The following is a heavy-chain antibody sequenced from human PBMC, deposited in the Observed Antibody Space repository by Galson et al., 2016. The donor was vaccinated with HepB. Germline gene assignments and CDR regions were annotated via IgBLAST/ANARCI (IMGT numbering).Heavy chain of an antibody. CDR3: ARRRPTYGDWDY. CDR1: GFSLSTSGVG. D-gene: IGHD4-17*01. Sequence: PALVKPTQTLTLTCTFSGFSLSTSGVGVGWIRQPPGKALEWLALIYWNDDKRYSPSLKSRLTITKDTSKNLVVLTVTNMNPVDTATYYCARRRPTYGDWDYWGQGTLVTVSS. J-gene: IGHJ4*02. CDR2: IYWNDDK. V-gene: IGHV2-5*01.